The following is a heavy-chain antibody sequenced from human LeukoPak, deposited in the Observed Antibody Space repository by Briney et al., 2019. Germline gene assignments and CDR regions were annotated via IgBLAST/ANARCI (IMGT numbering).Heavy chain of an antibody. CDR1: GFIVNNVW. CDR2: IKNKNEGETT. V-gene: IGHV3-15*07. Sequence: GGSLRLSCAVSGFIVNNVWMNWVRQAPGKGLEWVARIKNKNEGETTDYAAPVKGRFTISRDDTKAILFLQMNRLHSYDTGTYYCTTGIDDGGGYWGEGTLVSVSS. J-gene: IGHJ4*02. CDR3: TTGIDDGGGY. D-gene: IGHD3-10*01.